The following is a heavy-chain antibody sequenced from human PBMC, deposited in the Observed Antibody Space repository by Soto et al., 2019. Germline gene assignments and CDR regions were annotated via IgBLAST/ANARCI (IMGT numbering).Heavy chain of an antibody. J-gene: IGHJ4*02. CDR1: GYRFISYW. D-gene: IGHD1-1*01. CDR3: VRHGNGTPYYFDY. CDR2: IDPSDSYI. Sequence: EVQLVPSGAEVKKPGESLRLSCQGSGYRFISYWISWVRQMPGKGLEWVGRIDPSDSYIVYNPSFQGHVTISIDTSINTAFLEWRSLQASDTAMYYCVRHGNGTPYYFDYWGRGTLVPVSS. V-gene: IGHV5-10-1*03.